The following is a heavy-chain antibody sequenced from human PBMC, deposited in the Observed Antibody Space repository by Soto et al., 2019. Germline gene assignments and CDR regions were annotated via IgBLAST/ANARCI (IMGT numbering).Heavy chain of an antibody. Sequence: TLSLTCTVSGGSISSSSYYWCWIRQPPGKGLEWIGSIYYSGRTYYNPSLKSRVTISVDTSKNQFSLKLSSVTSADTSVYYCASRQLLLLYFKYWAEATLVTV. CDR3: ASRQLLLLYFKY. V-gene: IGHV4-39*01. CDR2: IYYSGRT. CDR1: GGSISSSSYY. D-gene: IGHD2-15*01. J-gene: IGHJ4*02.